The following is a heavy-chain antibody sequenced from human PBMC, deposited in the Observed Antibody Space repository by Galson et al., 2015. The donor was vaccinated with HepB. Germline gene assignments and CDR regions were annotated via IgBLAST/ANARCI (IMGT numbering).Heavy chain of an antibody. J-gene: IGHJ4*02. CDR1: GGSISNYY. CDR3: ARHLKYGSGWYERAFDY. CDR2: ISYTGNT. V-gene: IGHV4-59*08. Sequence: SEALSLTCTVSGGSISNYYWSWIRQPPGKGLEWIGYISYTGNTNYNPSLASRVTISVDTSKNQFSLKLSSVTAADTAVYYCARHLKYGSGWYERAFDYWGQGTLVTVSS. D-gene: IGHD6-13*01.